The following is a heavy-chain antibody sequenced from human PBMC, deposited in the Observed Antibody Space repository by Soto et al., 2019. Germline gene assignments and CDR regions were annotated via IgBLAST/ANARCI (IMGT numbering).Heavy chain of an antibody. CDR2: IYYSGST. J-gene: IGHJ6*02. D-gene: IGHD2-15*01. CDR3: ARDLDRYGYCSGGSCYFPQRRDYGMDV. Sequence: SETLSLTCTVSGGSISSYYWSWIRQPPGKGLEWIGYIYYSGSTNYNPSLKSRVTISVDTSKNQFSLKLSSVTAADTAVYYCARDLDRYGYCSGGSCYFPQRRDYGMDVWGQGTTVTVSS. V-gene: IGHV4-59*01. CDR1: GGSISSYY.